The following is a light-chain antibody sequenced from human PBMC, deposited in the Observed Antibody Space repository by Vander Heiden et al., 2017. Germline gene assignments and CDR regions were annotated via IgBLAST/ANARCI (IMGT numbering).Light chain of an antibody. J-gene: IGLJ1*01. V-gene: IGLV2-14*03. CDR3: SSYTTSGTRV. CDR2: DVT. Sequence: QSALTQPASVSRSLGQSITISCAGTSSDVGGYDSVSWYQQHPGKAPKLMIYDVTYRPSGVSIRFSGSKSGNTASLTISGLQAEDESDYYCSSYTTSGTRVFGTGTNVTVL. CDR1: SSDVGGYDS.